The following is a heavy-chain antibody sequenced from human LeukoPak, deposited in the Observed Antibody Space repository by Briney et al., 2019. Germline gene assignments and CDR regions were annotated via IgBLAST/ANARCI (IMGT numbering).Heavy chain of an antibody. D-gene: IGHD6-6*01. V-gene: IGHV4-30-2*02. J-gene: IGHJ4*02. CDR3: ARGSSSPGAFGY. Sequence: TASETLSLTCAVSGGSISSGGYSWSWIRQPPGKGLEWIGYIYHSGSTYYNPSLKSRVTISVDRSKNQFSLKLSSVTAADTAVYYCARGSSSPGAFGYWGQGTLVTVSS. CDR1: GGSISSGGYS. CDR2: IYHSGST.